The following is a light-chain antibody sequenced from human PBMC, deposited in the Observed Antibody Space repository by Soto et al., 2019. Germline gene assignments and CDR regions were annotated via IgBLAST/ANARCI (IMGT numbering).Light chain of an antibody. J-gene: IGKJ3*01. Sequence: EIVMTQSPATLSVSPGERATLSCRASQSVSGNLAWYQQNPGQAPRLLLYAASTRATGIPARFSGSGSGTEFTLPISSLQSEDVAVDYCQQYNNWPPITFGPGTKVDIK. V-gene: IGKV3-15*01. CDR2: AAS. CDR3: QQYNNWPPIT. CDR1: QSVSGN.